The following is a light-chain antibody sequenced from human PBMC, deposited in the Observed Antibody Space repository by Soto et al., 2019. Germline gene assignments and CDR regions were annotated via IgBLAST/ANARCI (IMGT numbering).Light chain of an antibody. CDR1: SSDVGSYNY. Sequence: QSALTQPASVSGSPGQSITISCTGTSSDVGSYNYVSWYQQHPGKAPKLMIYEVSNRPSGVSHRFSGSKSVNTASLTISGLQAEDEADYYCTSYASSSTSVVFGGGTKLTVL. J-gene: IGLJ2*01. V-gene: IGLV2-14*01. CDR2: EVS. CDR3: TSYASSSTSVV.